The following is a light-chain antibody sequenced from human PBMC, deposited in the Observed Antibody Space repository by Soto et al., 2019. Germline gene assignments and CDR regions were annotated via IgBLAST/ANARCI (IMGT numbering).Light chain of an antibody. J-gene: IGLJ7*01. CDR3: SSYTTSSTLV. CDR2: EVS. CDR1: SSDVGGYNY. Sequence: QSALTQPASESGSPGQSITISCTGTSSDVGGYNYVSWYQHHPGKAPKLMLYEVSNRPSGVSNRFSGSKSGDTASLIISGLQAEDDADYYCSSYTTSSTLVLGGGIQLTVL. V-gene: IGLV2-14*01.